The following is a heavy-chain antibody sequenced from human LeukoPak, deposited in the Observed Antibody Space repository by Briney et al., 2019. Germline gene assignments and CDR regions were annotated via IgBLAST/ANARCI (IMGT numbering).Heavy chain of an antibody. CDR2: IYYSGST. CDR3: ARALTPGYCSGGTCSYFDY. V-gene: IGHV4-59*01. J-gene: IGHJ4*02. Sequence: PSETVSLTCTVSGGSIRSYYWSWIRQPPGNGLEWIGYIYYSGSTNSNPSLKSRVTISVDTSKNQFSLKVSSVTAADTAVYYCARALTPGYCSGGTCSYFDYWGQGTLVTVSS. CDR1: GGSIRSYY. D-gene: IGHD2-15*01.